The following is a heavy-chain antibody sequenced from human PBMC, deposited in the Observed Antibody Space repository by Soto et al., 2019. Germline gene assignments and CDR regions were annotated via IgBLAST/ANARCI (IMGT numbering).Heavy chain of an antibody. CDR1: GFTFSSYA. J-gene: IGHJ6*02. CDR2: ISGSGGST. CDR3: AKWTVYDPRRNYYYGMDV. V-gene: IGHV3-23*01. D-gene: IGHD2-8*01. Sequence: GGSLRLSCAASGFTFSSYAMSWVRQAPGKGLEWVSAISGSGGSTYYADSVKGRFTISRDNSKNTLYLQMNSLRAEDTAVYYCAKWTVYDPRRNYYYGMDVWGQGTTVTVSS.